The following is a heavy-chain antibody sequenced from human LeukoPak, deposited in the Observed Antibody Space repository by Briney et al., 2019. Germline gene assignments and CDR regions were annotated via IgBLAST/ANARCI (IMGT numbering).Heavy chain of an antibody. D-gene: IGHD6-13*01. CDR1: GFTFSSYW. V-gene: IGHV3-74*01. J-gene: IGHJ4*02. Sequence: PGGSLRLSCAASGFTFSSYWMHWVRQASGKGLVWVSRINSDGSSTSYADSVKGRFTISRDNAKNTLYLQMNSLRAEDTAVYYCARQRIAAAAPLDYWGQGTLVTVSS. CDR3: ARQRIAAAAPLDY. CDR2: INSDGSST.